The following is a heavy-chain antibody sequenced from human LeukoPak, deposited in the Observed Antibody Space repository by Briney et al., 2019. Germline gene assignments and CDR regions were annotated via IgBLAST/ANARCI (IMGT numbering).Heavy chain of an antibody. J-gene: IGHJ6*03. V-gene: IGHV3-7*01. CDR2: IKQDGSEK. Sequence: SGRSLRLSCAASGFTFSSYWMSWVRQAPGKGLEWVANIKQDGSEKYYVDSVKGRFTISRDNAKNSLYLQMNSLRAEDTAVYYCARESDYCSSTSCYLPGHYYYYYYMDVWGKGTTVTVSS. CDR3: ARESDYCSSTSCYLPGHYYYYYYMDV. CDR1: GFTFSSYW. D-gene: IGHD2-2*01.